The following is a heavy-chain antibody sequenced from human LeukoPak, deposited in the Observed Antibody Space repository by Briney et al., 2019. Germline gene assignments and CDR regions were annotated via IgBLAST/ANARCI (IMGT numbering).Heavy chain of an antibody. Sequence: GGSLRLSCAVSGFTFRNAWMTWVRQAPGRGLEWVGRIKSNPDGGTTDYAAPVKGRFTISRDDSQNTLYLQMNSLKSEDTAIYYCTTLSHDNHYWGQGTLVAVSS. V-gene: IGHV3-15*01. CDR3: TTLSHDNHY. D-gene: IGHD1-14*01. J-gene: IGHJ4*02. CDR1: GFTFRNAW. CDR2: IKSNPDGGTT.